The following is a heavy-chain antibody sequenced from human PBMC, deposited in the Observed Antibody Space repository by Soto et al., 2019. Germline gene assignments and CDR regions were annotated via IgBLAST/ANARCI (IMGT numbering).Heavy chain of an antibody. J-gene: IGHJ3*02. D-gene: IGHD1-20*01. CDR3: ARITGSTEGAFDI. CDR2: SRNKANSYTT. CDR1: GFTFSDHY. Sequence: EVQLVESGGGLVQPGGSLRLSCAASGFTFSDHYLDWVRQAPGKGLEWVGRSRNKANSYTTEYAASVKGRFTISRDDSKNSLYLQMNSLKPEDTAVYYCARITGSTEGAFDIWGQGTMVTVSS. V-gene: IGHV3-72*01.